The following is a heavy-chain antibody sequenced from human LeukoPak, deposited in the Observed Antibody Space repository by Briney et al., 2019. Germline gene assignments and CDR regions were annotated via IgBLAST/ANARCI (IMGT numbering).Heavy chain of an antibody. Sequence: ASVTVSCKASGYTFTGYYMHWVRQAPGQGLEWMGWMNPNSGNTGYAQKFQGRVTMTRNTSISTAYMELSSLRSEDTAVYYCARARGSDYEGYWGQGTLVTVSS. V-gene: IGHV1-8*02. CDR3: ARARGSDYEGY. D-gene: IGHD4-17*01. CDR2: MNPNSGNT. J-gene: IGHJ4*02. CDR1: GYTFTGYY.